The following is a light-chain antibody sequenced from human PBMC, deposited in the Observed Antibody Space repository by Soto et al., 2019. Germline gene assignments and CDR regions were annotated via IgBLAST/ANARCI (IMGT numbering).Light chain of an antibody. CDR2: DAS. V-gene: IGKV1-5*01. J-gene: IGKJ1*01. Sequence: EIQMNQAPSTLSASVGDRVTITCRASQSISYWLAWYQQKPGKAPTLLIYDASTLESGVPSRFSGSGFGTDFTLTISTLQPEDFGTYYCQQYNSYSWTFGQGTKVDIK. CDR1: QSISYW. CDR3: QQYNSYSWT.